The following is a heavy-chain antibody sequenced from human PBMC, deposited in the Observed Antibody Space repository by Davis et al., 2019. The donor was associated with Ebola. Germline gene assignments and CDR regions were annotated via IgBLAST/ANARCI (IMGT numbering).Heavy chain of an antibody. CDR1: GFTFSDYY. Sequence: ESLKISCAASGFTFSDYYWSWIRQPAGKGLEWIGRIYTSGSTNYNPSLKSRVTMSVDTSKNQFSLKLSSVTAADTAVYYCARDQPGGYGNDYWGQGTLVTVSS. CDR3: ARDQPGGYGNDY. J-gene: IGHJ4*02. V-gene: IGHV4-4*07. CDR2: IYTSGST. D-gene: IGHD1-14*01.